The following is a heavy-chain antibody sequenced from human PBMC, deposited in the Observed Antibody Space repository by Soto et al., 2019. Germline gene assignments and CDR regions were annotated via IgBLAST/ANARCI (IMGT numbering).Heavy chain of an antibody. CDR2: LYSGTT. V-gene: IGHV4-39*03. CDR3: ATTRGIEVGGSCEY. CDR1: DVSISSKNFY. Sequence: KTLSLTLTVSDVSISSKNFYWGWIRQSPGKGLEWIGTLYSGTTFSSLSLKNRVTISVDTSKNQVSLKLRSVAAADTAIYYCATTRGIEVGGSCEYCGKGIPVT. D-gene: IGHD2-15*01. J-gene: IGHJ4*02.